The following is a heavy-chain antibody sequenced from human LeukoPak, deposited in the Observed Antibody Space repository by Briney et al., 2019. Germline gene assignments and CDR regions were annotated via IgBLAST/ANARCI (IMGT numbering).Heavy chain of an antibody. D-gene: IGHD5-24*01. CDR2: IETGGST. V-gene: IGHV3-53*01. CDR3: VRDRGDGFPDY. J-gene: IGHJ4*02. Sequence: GGSLRLSCAISGFSVTDNYMSWVRQAPGKGLEWVSVIETGGSTYYADSVKGRFTISEGNSKDTLSLQLNNLRVDDTAVYYCVRDRGDGFPDYWGQGTLVTVSS. CDR1: GFSVTDNY.